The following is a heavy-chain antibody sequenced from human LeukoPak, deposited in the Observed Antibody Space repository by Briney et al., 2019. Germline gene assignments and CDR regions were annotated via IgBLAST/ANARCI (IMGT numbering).Heavy chain of an antibody. CDR1: GFTFCSYA. V-gene: IGHV3-64*01. D-gene: IGHD4-11*01. CDR3: ARGTDDYSKGNYYYMDA. J-gene: IGHJ6*03. Sequence: PGGSLRLSCAASGFTFCSYAMHWVRQAPGKGLEYVSAISSNGGSTYYANSVKGRFTISRDNSKDTLYLQMGSLRAEDMAVYYRARGTDDYSKGNYYYMDAWGKGTTVTVSS. CDR2: ISSNGGST.